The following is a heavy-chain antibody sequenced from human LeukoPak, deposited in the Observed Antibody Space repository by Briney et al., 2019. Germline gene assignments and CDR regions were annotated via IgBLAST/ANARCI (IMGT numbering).Heavy chain of an antibody. Sequence: SETLSLTCTVSGGSISSYYWSWIRRPPGKGLEWSGYIYYSGSTNYNPSLKSRVTISVDTSKNQFSLKLTSVTAADTAVYYCARETSQKGAHYMDVWGKGTTVTISS. D-gene: IGHD3-16*01. CDR1: GGSISSYY. CDR2: IYYSGST. J-gene: IGHJ6*03. CDR3: ARETSQKGAHYMDV. V-gene: IGHV4-59*01.